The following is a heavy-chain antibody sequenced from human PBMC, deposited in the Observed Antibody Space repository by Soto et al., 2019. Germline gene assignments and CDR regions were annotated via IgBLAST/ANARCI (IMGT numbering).Heavy chain of an antibody. CDR1: GDTFKNYA. Sequence: QVQLVQSGAEVGKPGSSVKVSCRASGDTFKNYAISWVRQPPGQGLEWMGGIIPIFGKTDYAQTFHGRVTINGDESTYTAHMELRGLRSDDTALYYCATSGYNYGPFDYWGRGLLVTVSS. J-gene: IGHJ4*01. D-gene: IGHD2-15*01. CDR2: IIPIFGKT. CDR3: ATSGYNYGPFDY. V-gene: IGHV1-69*01.